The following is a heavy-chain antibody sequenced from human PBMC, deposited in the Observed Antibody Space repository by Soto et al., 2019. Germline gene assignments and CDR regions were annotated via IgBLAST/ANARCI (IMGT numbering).Heavy chain of an antibody. V-gene: IGHV3-7*01. J-gene: IGHJ3*02. D-gene: IGHD2-21*01. Sequence: EVQLVESGGGLVQPGGSLRLSCAASGFTFSSYWMSWVRQAPGKGLEWVANIKQDGSEKYYVDSVKGRFTISRDNAKNSLYLQMNSRRAEDTAVYYCARERHRLWWPGGDAVDIWCQGTMVTVSS. CDR2: IKQDGSEK. CDR3: ARERHRLWWPGGDAVDI. CDR1: GFTFSSYW.